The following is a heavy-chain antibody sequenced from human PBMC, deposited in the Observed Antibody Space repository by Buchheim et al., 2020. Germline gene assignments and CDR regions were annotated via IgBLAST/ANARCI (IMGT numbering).Heavy chain of an antibody. D-gene: IGHD3-22*01. V-gene: IGHV3-30*18. CDR2: ISYDGSNK. J-gene: IGHJ4*02. Sequence: QVQLVESGGGVVQPGRSLRLSCAASGFTFSSYGMHWVRQAPGKGLEWVAVISYDGSNKYYADSVKGRFTTTTANSKNTLYLQMNSLRAEDTAVYYCAKVSYDSSGYVDYWGQGTL. CDR3: AKVSYDSSGYVDY. CDR1: GFTFSSYG.